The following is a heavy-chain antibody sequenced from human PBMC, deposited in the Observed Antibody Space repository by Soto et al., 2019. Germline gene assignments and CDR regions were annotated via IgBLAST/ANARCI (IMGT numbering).Heavy chain of an antibody. Sequence: SGPTLVNPTQTLTLTCTFSGFSLSTSGVGVGWIRQPPGKALEWLALIYWDDDKRYSPSLKSRLTITKDPSKNQVVLTMTNMDPVDTATFFFAHLYEENIVGQYFQQWGQGTLVTVSS. CDR3: AHLYEENIVGQYFQQ. J-gene: IGHJ1*01. CDR2: IYWDDDK. V-gene: IGHV2-5*02. CDR1: GFSLSTSGVG. D-gene: IGHD2-21*01.